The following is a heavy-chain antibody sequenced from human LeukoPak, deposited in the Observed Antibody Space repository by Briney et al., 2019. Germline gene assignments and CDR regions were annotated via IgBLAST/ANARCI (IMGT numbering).Heavy chain of an antibody. CDR2: INHSGST. V-gene: IGHV4-34*01. Sequence: SSETLSLTCAVYGGSFSGYYWSWIRQPPGKGLEWIGEINHSGSTNYNPSLKSRVTISVDTSKNQFSLKLSSVTAADTAVYYCARGSVGTIFGVVHNWFDPWGQGTLVTVSS. CDR1: GGSFSGYY. CDR3: ARGSVGTIFGVVHNWFDP. J-gene: IGHJ5*02. D-gene: IGHD3-3*01.